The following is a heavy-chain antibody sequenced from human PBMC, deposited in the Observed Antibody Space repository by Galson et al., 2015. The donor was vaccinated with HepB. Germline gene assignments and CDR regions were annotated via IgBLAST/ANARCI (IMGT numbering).Heavy chain of an antibody. V-gene: IGHV3-33*01. CDR3: ARSNCSSTSCYYYYYYGMDV. CDR1: GFTFSSYG. J-gene: IGHJ6*02. CDR2: IWYDGSNK. Sequence: SLRLSCAASGFTFSSYGMHWVRQAPGKGLEWVAVIWYDGSNKYYADSVKGRFTISRDNSKNTLYLQMNSLRAEDTAVYYCARSNCSSTSCYYYYYYGMDVWGQGTPVTVSS. D-gene: IGHD2-2*01.